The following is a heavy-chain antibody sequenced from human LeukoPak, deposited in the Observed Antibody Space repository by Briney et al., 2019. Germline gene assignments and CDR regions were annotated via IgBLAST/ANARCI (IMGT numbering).Heavy chain of an antibody. J-gene: IGHJ4*02. CDR2: FTSNSDHI. D-gene: IGHD3-10*01. V-gene: IGHV3-21*06. Sequence: PGGSLTLSCAASGLAFRTYSTNWVRQAPGEGLEWVSSFTSNSDHINHADSVKGRFTISRDNAKNSMYLHMNSLRAEDTAVYYCARVYYGVGNFVNSWGQGTLVTVSS. CDR1: GLAFRTYS. CDR3: ARVYYGVGNFVNS.